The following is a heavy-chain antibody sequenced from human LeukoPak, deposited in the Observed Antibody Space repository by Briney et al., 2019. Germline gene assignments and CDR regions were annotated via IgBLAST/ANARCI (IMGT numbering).Heavy chain of an antibody. D-gene: IGHD3-10*01. V-gene: IGHV4-59*01. CDR3: ARFGDRYYGSGSYPNWFDP. CDR2: IYYSGST. Sequence: PSETLSLTCTVSGGSISSYYWSWIRQPPGKGLEWIGYIYYSGSTNYNPSLKSRVTISVDTSKNQFSLKLSSVTAADTAVYYCARFGDRYYGSGSYPNWFDPWGQGTLVTVSS. J-gene: IGHJ5*02. CDR1: GGSISSYY.